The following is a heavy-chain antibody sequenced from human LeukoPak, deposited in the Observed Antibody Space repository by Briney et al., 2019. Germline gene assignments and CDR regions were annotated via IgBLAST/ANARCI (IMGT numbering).Heavy chain of an antibody. CDR1: GGSISSGGYC. CDR3: ARVKKGAFDI. J-gene: IGHJ3*02. Sequence: SETLSLTCTVSGGSISSGGYCWSWIRQPPGKGLEWIGYIYHSGSTYYNLSLKSRVTISVDRSKNQFSLKLSSVTAADTAVYYCARVKKGAFDIWGQGTMVTVSS. CDR2: IYHSGST. V-gene: IGHV4-30-2*01.